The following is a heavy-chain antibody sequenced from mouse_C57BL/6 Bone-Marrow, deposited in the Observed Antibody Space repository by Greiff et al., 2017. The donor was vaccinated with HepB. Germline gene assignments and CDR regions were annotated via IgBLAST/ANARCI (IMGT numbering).Heavy chain of an antibody. J-gene: IGHJ2*01. CDR2: ISDGGSYT. CDR1: GFTFSSYA. V-gene: IGHV5-4*03. Sequence: EVKLVESGGGLVKPGGSLKLSCAASGFTFSSYAMSWVRQTPEKRLEWVATISDGGSYTYYPDNVKGRFTISRDNAKNNLYLQMSHLKSEDTAMYYCARVRWGQGTTLTVSS. CDR3: ARVR.